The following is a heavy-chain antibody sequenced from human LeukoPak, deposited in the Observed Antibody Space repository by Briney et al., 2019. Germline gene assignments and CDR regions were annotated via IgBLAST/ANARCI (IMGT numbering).Heavy chain of an antibody. D-gene: IGHD3-22*01. CDR3: AKDDYYDSSGPPPIDY. CDR1: GFTFSSYA. J-gene: IGHJ4*02. CDR2: ISGSGGST. Sequence: PGGSLRLSCAASGFTFSSYAMSWVRQAPGKGLEWVSAISGSGGSTYYADSVKGRFTISRDNSKNTLCLQMNSLRAEDTAVYYCAKDDYYDSSGPPPIDYWGQGTLVTVSS. V-gene: IGHV3-23*01.